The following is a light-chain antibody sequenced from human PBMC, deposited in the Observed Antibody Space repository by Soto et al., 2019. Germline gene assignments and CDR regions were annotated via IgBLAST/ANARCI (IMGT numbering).Light chain of an antibody. CDR1: QSIGNH. Sequence: DIQMTQSPCSLSASVVDRVTSTCRASQSIGNHLNWYQHKPGKAPILLIYAASSFQSGVPSRFSGSGSGTDFALTINSLQPEDFASYYCQQSGDTPPWTFGQGTKVDIK. CDR3: QQSGDTPPWT. J-gene: IGKJ1*01. V-gene: IGKV1-39*01. CDR2: AAS.